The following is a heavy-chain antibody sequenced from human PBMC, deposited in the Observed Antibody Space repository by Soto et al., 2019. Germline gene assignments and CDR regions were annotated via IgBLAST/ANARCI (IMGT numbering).Heavy chain of an antibody. CDR1: GYTFTSYA. V-gene: IGHV1-3*01. D-gene: IGHD1-26*01. J-gene: IGHJ4*02. CDR2: INASNGNT. Sequence: QVQLVQSGAEVKKPGASVKVSCKASGYTFTSYAMHWVRQAPGQRLEWMGWINASNGNTKYSQKFQGRVTIIRDTSASTAYMELSSLRSEDTAVYYCARGASPLIDYWGQGTLVTVSS. CDR3: ARGASPLIDY.